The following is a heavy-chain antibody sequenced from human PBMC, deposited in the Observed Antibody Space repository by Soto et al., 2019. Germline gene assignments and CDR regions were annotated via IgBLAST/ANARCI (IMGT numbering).Heavy chain of an antibody. CDR3: ARDLLYSSRSTVRFDI. CDR2: CNTYNGHT. Sequence: QVQLVQSGTEVKKPGASVKVSCKASGYTFTNYGISWVRQAPGQGLEWLAWCNTYNGHTNYAQKLQGRVTLTTDTSTSTAYMELSSLRSDDTAVYYCARDLLYSSRSTVRFDIWGQGTMVTVSS. D-gene: IGHD6-13*01. J-gene: IGHJ3*02. V-gene: IGHV1-18*01. CDR1: GYTFTNYG.